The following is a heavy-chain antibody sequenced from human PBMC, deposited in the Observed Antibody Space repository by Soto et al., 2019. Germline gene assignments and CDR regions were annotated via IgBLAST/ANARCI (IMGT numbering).Heavy chain of an antibody. Sequence: ASVKFSCKASGYTFTNYAINWVRQAPGQGLEWMGWISAYNGNTNYAQKLQGRVTMTTDTSTTTAYMELRSLKSDDTAVYYCAPTHLDSSGWYGFGAVDIWGHGKMVIVSS. J-gene: IGHJ3*02. CDR3: APTHLDSSGWYGFGAVDI. CDR1: GYTFTNYA. D-gene: IGHD6-19*01. CDR2: ISAYNGNT. V-gene: IGHV1-18*01.